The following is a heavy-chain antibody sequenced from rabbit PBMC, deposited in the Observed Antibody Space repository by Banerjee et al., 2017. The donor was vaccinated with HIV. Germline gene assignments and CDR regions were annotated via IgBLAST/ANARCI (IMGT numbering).Heavy chain of an antibody. J-gene: IGHJ6*01. V-gene: IGHV1S45*01. Sequence: EESGGGLVKPEGSLTLTCKASGFSFSSSYWISWVRQAPGKGLELIACISTSSGSTYYASWAKGRFTISKTSSTTVTLQMTSLTAADTATYFCARGYGGYAYAKDLWGPGTLVTVS. CDR3: ARGYGGYAYAKDL. CDR1: GFSFSSSYW. CDR2: ISTSSGST. D-gene: IGHD6-1*01.